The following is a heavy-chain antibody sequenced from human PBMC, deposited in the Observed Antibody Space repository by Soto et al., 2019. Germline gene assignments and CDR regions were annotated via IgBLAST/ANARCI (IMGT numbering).Heavy chain of an antibody. D-gene: IGHD3-3*01. J-gene: IGHJ6*02. Sequence: PGGSLRLSCAASGFTFSSYSMNWVRQAPGKGLEWVSYISSSSSTIYYADSVKGRFTISRDNAKNSLYLQMNSLRDEDTAVYYCARGGDFWSGYSYYYYYYGMDVWGQGTTVTVSS. CDR2: ISSSSSTI. CDR3: ARGGDFWSGYSYYYYYYGMDV. CDR1: GFTFSSYS. V-gene: IGHV3-48*02.